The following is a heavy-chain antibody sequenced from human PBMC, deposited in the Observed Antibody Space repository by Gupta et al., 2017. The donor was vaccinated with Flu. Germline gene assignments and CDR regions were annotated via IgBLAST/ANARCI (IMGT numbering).Heavy chain of an antibody. J-gene: IGHJ4*02. CDR1: GFTLSDHH. CDR2: SKTRATSYTT. Sequence: EVQLVESGVGLVQPGGSLRLSCVVSGFTLSDHHLDWVRQAPGKGLEWIGRSKTRATSYTTVYAASVEGRFTCSREVSKTSVNLQMHRLKTEEPAVYYCTGLNFYDGSGYYTAFWGQGTL. V-gene: IGHV3-72*01. D-gene: IGHD3-22*01. CDR3: TGLNFYDGSGYYTAF.